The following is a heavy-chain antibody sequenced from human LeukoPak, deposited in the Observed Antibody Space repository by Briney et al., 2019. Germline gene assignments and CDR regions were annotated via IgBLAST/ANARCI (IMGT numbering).Heavy chain of an antibody. J-gene: IGHJ4*02. CDR3: AGSLDY. CDR1: GFTFSSYA. V-gene: IGHV3-30-3*01. D-gene: IGHD6-13*01. CDR2: IPYDGGNA. Sequence: GGSLRLSCAASGFTFSSYAMHWARQAPGEGLQWVAVIPYDGGNAYYADSVKGRFTISRDNSKSTLYLQMNSLRTEDTAVYYCAGSLDYWGQGTLVTVSS.